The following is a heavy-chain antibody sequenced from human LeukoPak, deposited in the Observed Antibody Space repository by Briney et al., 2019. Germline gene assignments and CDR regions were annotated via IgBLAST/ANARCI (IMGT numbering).Heavy chain of an antibody. J-gene: IGHJ4*02. CDR1: GFTFSSYA. Sequence: TGGSLRLSCAASGFTFSSYAMSWVRLAPGKGLEWVSTISGSGDTTYYADSVRGRFTISRDNSKNTLYLQMDSLRAENPAVYYCAKTPQKYCSSTTCYPDYWGQGTLVTVSS. CDR3: AKTPQKYCSSTTCYPDY. CDR2: ISGSGDTT. D-gene: IGHD2-2*01. V-gene: IGHV3-23*01.